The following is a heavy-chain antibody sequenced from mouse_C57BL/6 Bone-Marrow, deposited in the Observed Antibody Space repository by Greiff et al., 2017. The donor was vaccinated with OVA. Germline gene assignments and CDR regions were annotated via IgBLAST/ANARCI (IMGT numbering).Heavy chain of an antibody. CDR2: IHPNSGST. D-gene: IGHD2-5*01. Sequence: QVQLQQPGAELVKPGASVKLSCKASGYTFTSYWMHWVKQRPGQGLEWIGMIHPNSGSTNYNEKFKSKATLTVDKSSSTAYMQLSSLTSEDSAVYYCARRCYSNYLMDYWGQGTSVTVSS. J-gene: IGHJ4*01. V-gene: IGHV1-64*01. CDR1: GYTFTSYW. CDR3: ARRCYSNYLMDY.